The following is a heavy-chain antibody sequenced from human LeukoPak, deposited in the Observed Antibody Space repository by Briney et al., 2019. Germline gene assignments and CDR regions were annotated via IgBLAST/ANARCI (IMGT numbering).Heavy chain of an antibody. D-gene: IGHD6-19*01. CDR2: IVVGSGNT. J-gene: IGHJ6*02. CDR3: ASSSGHSSGWYAYYGMDV. Sequence: AASVNVSCKVSGFTFTSSAVQWVRQARGQRLEWIGWIVVGSGNTNYAQKFQERVTITRDMSTSTAYMELSSLRSEDTAVYYCASSSGHSSGWYAYYGMDVWGQGTTVTVSS. V-gene: IGHV1-58*01. CDR1: GFTFTSSA.